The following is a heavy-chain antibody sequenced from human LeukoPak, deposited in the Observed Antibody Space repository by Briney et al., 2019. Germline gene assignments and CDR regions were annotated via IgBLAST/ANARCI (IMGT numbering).Heavy chain of an antibody. D-gene: IGHD5-12*01. CDR3: ARDHGYSGYDLSDAFDL. CDR2: VSGFNGHT. Sequence: ASVKVSCKASGYSFSSYGISWVRQAPGQGLEWMGWVSGFNGHTKYAQKFQGRITMTTDTSTNTAYLELRSLRSDETAFYYCARDHGYSGYDLSDAFDLWGQGTVVTVSS. V-gene: IGHV1-18*01. CDR1: GYSFSSYG. J-gene: IGHJ3*01.